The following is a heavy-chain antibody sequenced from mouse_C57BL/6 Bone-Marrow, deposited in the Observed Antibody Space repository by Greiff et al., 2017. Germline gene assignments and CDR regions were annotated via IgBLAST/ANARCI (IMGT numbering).Heavy chain of an antibody. CDR1: GFTFSDYG. V-gene: IGHV5-17*01. Sequence: EVKLMESGGGLVKPGGSLKLSCAASGFTFSDYGMRWVRQAPEKGLEWVAYISSGSSTIYYADTVKGRFTISRDNAKNTLFLQMTSLRSEDTAMDYCARPGSGYWYFDVWGTGTTVTVSS. D-gene: IGHD4-1*01. CDR3: ARPGSGYWYFDV. CDR2: ISSGSSTI. J-gene: IGHJ1*03.